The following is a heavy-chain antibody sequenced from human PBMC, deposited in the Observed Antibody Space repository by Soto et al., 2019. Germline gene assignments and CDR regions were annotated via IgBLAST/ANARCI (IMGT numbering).Heavy chain of an antibody. CDR3: ARGVGLQGTVVAVATTGMDV. CDR1: GSSISVSSFY. V-gene: IGHV4-39*02. CDR2: IHYSGST. D-gene: IGHD2-15*01. J-gene: IGHJ6*02. Sequence: PSETLSLTCAVSGSSISVSSFYWGWIRQPPEKGLESIGSIHYSGSTYYNPSLKSRVTMSVDTSKNQFSLKLTSVTAADTAVYYCARGVGLQGTVVAVATTGMDVWGQGTTVTVSS.